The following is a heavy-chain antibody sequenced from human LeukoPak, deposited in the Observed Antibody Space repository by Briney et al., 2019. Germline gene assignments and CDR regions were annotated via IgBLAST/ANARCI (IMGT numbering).Heavy chain of an antibody. CDR2: ISYDGSNK. CDR1: GFTFSSYG. J-gene: IGHJ6*02. CDR3: AKEQQYYYYGMDV. Sequence: PGRSLRLSCAASGFTFSSYGMHWVRQAPGKGLEWVAVISYDGSNKYYADSVKGRFTISRDNSKNTLYLQMNSLRAEDTAVYYCAKEQQYYYYGMDVWGQGTTVTVSS. D-gene: IGHD5-18*01. V-gene: IGHV3-30*18.